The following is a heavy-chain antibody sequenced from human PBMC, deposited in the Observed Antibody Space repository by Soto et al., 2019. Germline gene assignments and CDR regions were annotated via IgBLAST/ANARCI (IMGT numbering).Heavy chain of an antibody. D-gene: IGHD2-15*01. Sequence: QAPLLESGGGVVQPGRSLRLSCAASGFTFSTYGMYWVRQAPGKGLEWGAVISSDGANKYYADSVKGRFTISRDNSKNTFYLRRNSTRAEDTAVYYCAEAPSPCSGRSCYVYYWGQGTLVNVTS. V-gene: IGHV3-30*18. CDR2: ISSDGANK. CDR3: AEAPSPCSGRSCYVYY. CDR1: GFTFSTYG. J-gene: IGHJ4*02.